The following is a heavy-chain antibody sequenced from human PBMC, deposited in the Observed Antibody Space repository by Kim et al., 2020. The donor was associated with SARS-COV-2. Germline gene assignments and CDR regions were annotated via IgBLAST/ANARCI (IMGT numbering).Heavy chain of an antibody. V-gene: IGHV1-18*01. D-gene: IGHD3-3*01. CDR1: GYTFTSYG. Sequence: ASVKVSCKASGYTFTSYGISWVRQAPGQGLEWMGWISAYNGNTNYAQKLQGRVTMTTDTSTSTAYMELRSLRSDDTAVYYCARENYDFWSGYYLSYYGMDVWGQGTTVTVSS. J-gene: IGHJ6*02. CDR3: ARENYDFWSGYYLSYYGMDV. CDR2: ISAYNGNT.